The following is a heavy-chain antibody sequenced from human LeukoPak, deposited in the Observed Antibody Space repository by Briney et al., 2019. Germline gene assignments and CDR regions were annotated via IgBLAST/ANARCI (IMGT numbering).Heavy chain of an antibody. Sequence: PSETLSLTCTVSGGSISSYYWSWIRQPPGKGLEWIGYICYSGSTNYNPSLKSRVTISVDTSKNQFSLKLSSVTAADTAVYYCARARLRFDWFDPWGQGTLVTVSS. V-gene: IGHV4-59*01. D-gene: IGHD3-3*01. CDR3: ARARLRFDWFDP. J-gene: IGHJ5*02. CDR1: GGSISSYY. CDR2: ICYSGST.